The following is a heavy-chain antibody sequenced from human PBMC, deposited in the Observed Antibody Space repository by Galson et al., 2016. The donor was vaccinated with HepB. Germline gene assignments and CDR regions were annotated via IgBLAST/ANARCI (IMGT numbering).Heavy chain of an antibody. Sequence: SLRLSCAASGFTFRSYGMHWVRQAPGKGLEWVAFIWHDGSYKTYADSVKGRFTVSRDNSKNMLFLQMISLGVEDTAVYHCVRDRPSRQGPLDYWGQGSLVTVSS. V-gene: IGHV3-33*01. J-gene: IGHJ4*02. CDR3: VRDRPSRQGPLDY. CDR1: GFTFRSYG. CDR2: IWHDGSYK. D-gene: IGHD6-6*01.